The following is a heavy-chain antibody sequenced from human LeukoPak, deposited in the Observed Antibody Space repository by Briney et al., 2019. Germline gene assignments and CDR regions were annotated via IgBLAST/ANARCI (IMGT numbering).Heavy chain of an antibody. Sequence: ASVKVSCKTSGYTFTGYYIHWLRQAPGQGLEWMGWINPNSGGTNYAQKFQGRVTMTRDTSISTAYMELSRLRSDDTAVYYCARVVGRSYGMDVWGQGTTVTVSS. CDR2: INPNSGGT. J-gene: IGHJ6*02. CDR3: ARVVGRSYGMDV. D-gene: IGHD1-26*01. CDR1: GYTFTGYY. V-gene: IGHV1-2*02.